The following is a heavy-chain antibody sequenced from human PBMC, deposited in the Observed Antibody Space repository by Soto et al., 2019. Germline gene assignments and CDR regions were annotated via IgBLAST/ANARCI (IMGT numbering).Heavy chain of an antibody. CDR3: ARDSPYYYGSGSAD. Sequence: GGSLRLSCAASGFTFTHYRIHWVRQAPGKGLVWVSRVNGDGSSTNYADSVKGRFTISRDNARNTVYLQMNSLRAEDTDVYYCARDSPYYYGSGSADWGQGTLVTVSS. D-gene: IGHD3-10*01. CDR2: VNGDGSST. V-gene: IGHV3-74*01. J-gene: IGHJ4*02. CDR1: GFTFTHYR.